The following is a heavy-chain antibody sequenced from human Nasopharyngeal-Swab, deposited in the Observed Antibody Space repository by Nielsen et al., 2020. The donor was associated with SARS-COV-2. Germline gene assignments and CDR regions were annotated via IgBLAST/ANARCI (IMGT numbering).Heavy chain of an antibody. CDR3: ARDVAIVGATLEN. J-gene: IGHJ4*02. CDR1: EFTMSRNG. Sequence: GGSLRLSCAASEFTMSRNGMHWVRQAPGKGLEWVAYISSSSSTSYYADSVEGRFTISRDNPKNSLYLQMNSLRDEDTALYYCARDVAIVGATLENWGQGTLVTVSS. V-gene: IGHV3-48*02. CDR2: ISSSSSTS. D-gene: IGHD1-26*01.